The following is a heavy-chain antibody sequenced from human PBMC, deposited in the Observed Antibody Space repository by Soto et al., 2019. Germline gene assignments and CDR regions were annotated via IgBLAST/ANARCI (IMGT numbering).Heavy chain of an antibody. V-gene: IGHV3-21*01. CDR1: GFTFSSYS. D-gene: IGHD3-3*01. Sequence: GGSLRLSCAASGFTFSSYSMNWVRQAPGKGLEWVSSISSSSSYIYYADSVKGRFTISRDNSKNTLYLQMNSLRAEDTAVYYCARAYDFWSGYSGNYFDYWGQGTLVTVSS. CDR3: ARAYDFWSGYSGNYFDY. CDR2: ISSSSSYI. J-gene: IGHJ4*02.